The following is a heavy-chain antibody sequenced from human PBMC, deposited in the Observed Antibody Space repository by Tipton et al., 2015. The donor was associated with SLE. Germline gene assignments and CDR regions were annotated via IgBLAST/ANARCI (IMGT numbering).Heavy chain of an antibody. CDR2: ISDSSSNT. CDR3: ARDSSYALDV. Sequence: SLRLSCAASGFNLGRYGMNWVRQSPGKGLEWVASISDSSSNTYYADSLKGRFTISRDNAKNSLYLQIDSLRVEDTAVYFCARDSSYALDVWGQGTTVIVSS. V-gene: IGHV3-21*03. J-gene: IGHJ6*02. CDR1: GFNLGRYG. D-gene: IGHD6-6*01.